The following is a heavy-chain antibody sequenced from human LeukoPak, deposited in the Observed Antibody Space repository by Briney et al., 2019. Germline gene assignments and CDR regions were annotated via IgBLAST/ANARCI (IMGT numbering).Heavy chain of an antibody. CDR2: INHSGST. CDR1: GGSFSGYY. D-gene: IGHD5-18*01. J-gene: IGHJ5*02. Sequence: MTSETLSLTCAVYGGSFSGYYWSWIRQPPGKGLEWIGEINHSGSTNYNPSLKSRVTISVDTSKNQFSLKLSSVTAADTAVYYCARGRTAMVTTWFDPWGQGTLVTASS. CDR3: ARGRTAMVTTWFDP. V-gene: IGHV4-34*01.